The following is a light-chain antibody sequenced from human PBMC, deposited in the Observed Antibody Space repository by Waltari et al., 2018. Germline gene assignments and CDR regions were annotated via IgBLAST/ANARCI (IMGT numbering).Light chain of an antibody. J-gene: IGLJ3*02. V-gene: IGLV4-69*01. CDR1: SGHSSYA. Sequence: VLTQSPSASASLGASVKLTCALSSGHSSYAIAWHQQRPGKGPRSLMKLNSDASHIKGDGIPDRFSGSSSGAERYLTISSLQSEDEADYYCQTWDTGIRVFGGGTKLTVL. CDR2: LNSDASH. CDR3: QTWDTGIRV.